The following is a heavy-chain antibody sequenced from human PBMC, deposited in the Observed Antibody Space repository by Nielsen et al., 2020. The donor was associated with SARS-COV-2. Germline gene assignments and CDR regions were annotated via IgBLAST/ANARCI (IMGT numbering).Heavy chain of an antibody. J-gene: IGHJ5*02. Sequence: GESLKISCAASGFTFSRFAMSWVRQAPGKGLEWVSAVSGSGGDTYYTDSVKGRFTISRDNSKNMLYLQMNSLRAEDTAVYYCARVDCMSPSCHFFGYTGRFDPWGQGTLVTVSS. CDR2: VSGSGGDT. V-gene: IGHV3-23*01. D-gene: IGHD2-2*01. CDR1: GFTFSRFA. CDR3: ARVDCMSPSCHFFGYTGRFDP.